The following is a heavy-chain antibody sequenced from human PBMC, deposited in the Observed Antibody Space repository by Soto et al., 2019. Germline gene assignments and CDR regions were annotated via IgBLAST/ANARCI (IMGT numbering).Heavy chain of an antibody. D-gene: IGHD3-22*01. CDR3: AKEHYDSSGPLAFDI. Sequence: GGSLRLSCAASGFSFSDFYMTWIRQAPGKGLEWISYINGGSSVIKYADSVQGRFIISRDNARNSLYLQMNSLRAEDTAVYYCAKEHYDSSGPLAFDIWGQGTMVTVS. V-gene: IGHV3-11*05. CDR2: INGGSSVI. J-gene: IGHJ3*02. CDR1: GFSFSDFY.